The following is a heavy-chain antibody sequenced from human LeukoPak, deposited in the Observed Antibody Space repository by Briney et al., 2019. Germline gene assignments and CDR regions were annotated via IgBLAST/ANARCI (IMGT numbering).Heavy chain of an antibody. J-gene: IGHJ3*02. CDR3: ASYYDSSGYYHTLDAFDI. CDR2: INQDGSEK. V-gene: IGHV3-7*01. D-gene: IGHD3-22*01. Sequence: TGGSLRLSCVASGFTFSSYWMSWVRQAPGKGLEWVATINQDGSEKYYVDSVKGRFTISRDNAKNSLYLQMSSLRAEDTAVYYCASYYDSSGYYHTLDAFDIWGQGTMVTVSS. CDR1: GFTFSSYW.